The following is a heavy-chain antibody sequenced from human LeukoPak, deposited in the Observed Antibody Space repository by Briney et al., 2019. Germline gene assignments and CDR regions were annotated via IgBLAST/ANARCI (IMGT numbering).Heavy chain of an antibody. Sequence: SVTVSCKASGGTFSSYAISWVRQAPGQGLEWMGGIIPIFGTANYAQKFQGRVTITADESTSTAYMELSSLRSEDTAVYYCARSGIVVVPAAIGYYGMDVWGQGTTVTVS. J-gene: IGHJ6*02. D-gene: IGHD2-2*01. CDR1: GGTFSSYA. CDR2: IIPIFGTA. CDR3: ARSGIVVVPAAIGYYGMDV. V-gene: IGHV1-69*13.